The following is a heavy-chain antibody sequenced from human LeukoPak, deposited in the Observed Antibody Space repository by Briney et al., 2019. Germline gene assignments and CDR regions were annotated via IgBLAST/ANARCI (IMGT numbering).Heavy chain of an antibody. D-gene: IGHD2-2*01. Sequence: PGGSLRLSCAAPGFPLKSNYMSRGRPAPGKGLEWVSVIYSGWSTYYADCVKGGLTISRDNSKNTVYLQMNSLSAEDTAVYYCARSQGYQLPFDYWGQGTLVTVSS. CDR1: GFPLKSNY. V-gene: IGHV3-53*01. J-gene: IGHJ4*02. CDR3: ARSQGYQLPFDY. CDR2: IYSGWST.